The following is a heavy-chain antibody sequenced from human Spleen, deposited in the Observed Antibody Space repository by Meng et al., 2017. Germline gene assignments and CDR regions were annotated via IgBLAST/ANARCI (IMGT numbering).Heavy chain of an antibody. Sequence: GESLKISCAASGFTFSSYAMSWVRQAPGKGLEWVSAISGSGGSTYYADSVKGRFTISRDNSKSTLYLQMNSLRADDTAIYYCAKDMLRGVTPDVFDIWGQGTVVTVSS. J-gene: IGHJ3*02. CDR1: GFTFSSYA. V-gene: IGHV3-23*01. CDR2: ISGSGGST. CDR3: AKDMLRGVTPDVFDI. D-gene: IGHD3-10*01.